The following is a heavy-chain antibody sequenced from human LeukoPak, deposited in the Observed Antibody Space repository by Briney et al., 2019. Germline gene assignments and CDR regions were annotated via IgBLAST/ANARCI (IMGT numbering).Heavy chain of an antibody. Sequence: GGSLRLSCAASGITVSSNYMNWVRQAPGKGLEWVAHIKPDGSEKNYVDSVKGRFTLFRDDAKNSVYLQMNSLRVEDTAVYYCARDSGSGGPWGQGTPVTVSS. CDR3: ARDSGSGGP. D-gene: IGHD6-19*01. CDR1: GITVSSNY. J-gene: IGHJ5*02. V-gene: IGHV3-7*01. CDR2: IKPDGSEK.